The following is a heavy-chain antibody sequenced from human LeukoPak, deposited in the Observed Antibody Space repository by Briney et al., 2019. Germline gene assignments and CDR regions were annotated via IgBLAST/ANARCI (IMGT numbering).Heavy chain of an antibody. D-gene: IGHD4-17*01. CDR3: AKDLRSVTTWSWDY. CDR1: GFTFDDYA. Sequence: PGGSLRLSCAASGFTFDDYAMHWVRQAPGKGLEWVSGISWNSGSIGYADSVKGRFTISRDNAKNSLYLQMNSLRAEDTALYYCAKDLRSVTTWSWDYWGQGTLVTVSS. J-gene: IGHJ4*02. CDR2: ISWNSGSI. V-gene: IGHV3-9*01.